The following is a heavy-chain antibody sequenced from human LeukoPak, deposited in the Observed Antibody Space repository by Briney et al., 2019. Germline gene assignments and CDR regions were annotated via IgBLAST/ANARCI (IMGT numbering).Heavy chain of an antibody. V-gene: IGHV1-46*01. CDR1: GYTFTSYY. CDR3: ASGVGYCSSTSCPYNWFDP. D-gene: IGHD2-2*01. Sequence: GASVKVSCKASGYTFTSYYMHWVRQAPGQGLEWMGIVNPSGGSTSYAQKFQGRVTMTRDTSTSTVYMELSSLRSEDTAVYYCASGVGYCSSTSCPYNWFDPWGQGTLVTVSS. CDR2: VNPSGGST. J-gene: IGHJ5*02.